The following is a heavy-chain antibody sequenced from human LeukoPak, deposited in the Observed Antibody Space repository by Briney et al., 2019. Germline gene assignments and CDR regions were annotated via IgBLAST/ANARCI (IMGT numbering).Heavy chain of an antibody. D-gene: IGHD5-18*01. CDR1: GFTFSSYA. CDR2: ISYDGSNK. CDR3: AKSLGYSYGSLVVDY. J-gene: IGHJ4*02. V-gene: IGHV3-30*18. Sequence: GGSLRLSCAASGFTFSSYAMSWVRQAPGKGLEWVAVISYDGSNKYYADSVKGRFTISRDNSKNTLYLQMNSLRAEDTAVYYCAKSLGYSYGSLVVDYWGQGTLVTVSS.